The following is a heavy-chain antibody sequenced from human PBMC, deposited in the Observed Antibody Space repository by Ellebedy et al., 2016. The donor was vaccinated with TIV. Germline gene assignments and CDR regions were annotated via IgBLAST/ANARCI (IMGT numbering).Heavy chain of an antibody. CDR2: IGTSDTYT. CDR3: ARVSGSYRSPYYFDY. V-gene: IGHV3-23*01. Sequence: GESLKISCAASGFTLTSNAMSWVRQAPGKGLEWVSTIGTSDTYTWYADSVKGRFTLSRDNSRSTLYLQMNSLRADDTAVYYCARVSGSYRSPYYFDYWGQGTLVTVSS. J-gene: IGHJ4*02. CDR1: GFTLTSNA. D-gene: IGHD3-16*02.